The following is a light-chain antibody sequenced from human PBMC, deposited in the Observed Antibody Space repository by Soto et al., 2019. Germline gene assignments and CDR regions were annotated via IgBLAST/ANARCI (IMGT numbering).Light chain of an antibody. CDR3: SVWDDSLNGAV. CDR1: SSNIGSNA. J-gene: IGLJ3*02. CDR2: SDN. V-gene: IGLV1-44*01. Sequence: QSVLTQPPSASGTPGQRVTISCSGSSSNIGSNAVNWYQQLPGTAPKLFIYSDNQRPSGVPDRVSGSKSATSASLAISGLQSDDEADYFCSVWDDSLNGAVFGGGTKVTVL.